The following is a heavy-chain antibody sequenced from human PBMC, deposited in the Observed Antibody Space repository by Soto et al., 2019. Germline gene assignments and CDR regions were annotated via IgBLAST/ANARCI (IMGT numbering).Heavy chain of an antibody. D-gene: IGHD3-3*01. Sequence: SETLSLTCAVSGYSISSGYYWGWIRQPPGKGLEWIGSIYHSGSTYYNPSLKSRVTISVDTSKNQFSLKLSSVTAADTAVYYCARDSRGNVLRFLEWLPPGYYGMDVWGQGTTVTVS. CDR1: GYSISSGYY. CDR3: ARDSRGNVLRFLEWLPPGYYGMDV. V-gene: IGHV4-38-2*02. CDR2: IYHSGST. J-gene: IGHJ6*02.